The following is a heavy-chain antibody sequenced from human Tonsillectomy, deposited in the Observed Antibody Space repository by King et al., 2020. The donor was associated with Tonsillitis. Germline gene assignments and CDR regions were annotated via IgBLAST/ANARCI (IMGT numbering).Heavy chain of an antibody. Sequence: QLVQSGGGVVQPGRSLRLSCAGSGFTFSPYGMHWVRQAPGKGLEWVAFIWYDGRNDYYADSVKGRFTISRDNSKNKLYLQMNSLRAEDTAVYYCARDGHFWVVNNYYYYMDVWGKGTTVTVSS. V-gene: IGHV3-33*08. CDR2: IWYDGRND. CDR3: ARDGHFWVVNNYYYYMDV. J-gene: IGHJ6*03. D-gene: IGHD3-3*02. CDR1: GFTFSPYG.